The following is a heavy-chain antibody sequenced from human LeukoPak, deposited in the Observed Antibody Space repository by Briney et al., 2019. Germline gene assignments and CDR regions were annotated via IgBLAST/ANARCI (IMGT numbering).Heavy chain of an antibody. Sequence: PGGSLRLSCAASGFTFSSYWMSWVRQAPGKGLEWVANIKQDGSEKYYVDSVKGRFTISRDNAKNSLSLRMNSLSAEDTAVYYCATGYNFQHWGQGSLVSVSS. V-gene: IGHV3-7*01. D-gene: IGHD5-12*01. CDR2: IKQDGSEK. CDR3: ATGYNFQH. CDR1: GFTFSSYW. J-gene: IGHJ1*01.